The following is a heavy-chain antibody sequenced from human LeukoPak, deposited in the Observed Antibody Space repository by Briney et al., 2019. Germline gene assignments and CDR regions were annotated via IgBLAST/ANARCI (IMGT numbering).Heavy chain of an antibody. V-gene: IGHV4-59*01. Sequence: SETLSLTCTVSGGSISSYYWSWIRQPPGKGLAWIGYIYYSGSTNYNPSLKSRVTISVDTSKNQFSLKLSSVTAADTAVYYCARLRYDILTGYYLDFDYWGQGTLVTVSS. CDR1: GGSISSYY. CDR2: IYYSGST. D-gene: IGHD3-9*01. J-gene: IGHJ4*02. CDR3: ARLRYDILTGYYLDFDY.